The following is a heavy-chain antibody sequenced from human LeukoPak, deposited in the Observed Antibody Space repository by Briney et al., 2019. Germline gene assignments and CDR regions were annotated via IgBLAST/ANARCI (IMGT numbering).Heavy chain of an antibody. V-gene: IGHV4-39*01. CDR3: ARLVCGGGSCPAEFDY. Sequence: SETLSLTCIVSGVSISSGGHYWGWIRQPPGKGLEWIGSIYYSGSTYYNPSLNSRVTIFIDMSKNQFSLKLSSVTATDTAVYYCARLVCGGGSCPAEFDYWGQGTLVTVSS. J-gene: IGHJ4*02. CDR1: GVSISSGGHY. D-gene: IGHD2-15*01. CDR2: IYYSGST.